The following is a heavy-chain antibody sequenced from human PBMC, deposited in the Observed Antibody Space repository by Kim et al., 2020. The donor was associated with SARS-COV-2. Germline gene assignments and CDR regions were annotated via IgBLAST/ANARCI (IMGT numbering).Heavy chain of an antibody. D-gene: IGHD6-19*01. V-gene: IGHV1-46*01. CDR3: ASALQWLVFDY. CDR2: T. J-gene: IGHJ4*02. Sequence: TSYAQKFQGRVTMTRDTSTSTVYMELSSLRSEDTAVYYCASALQWLVFDYWGQGTLVTVSS.